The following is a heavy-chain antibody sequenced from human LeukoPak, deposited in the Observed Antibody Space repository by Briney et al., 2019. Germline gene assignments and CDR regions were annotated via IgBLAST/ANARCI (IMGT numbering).Heavy chain of an antibody. CDR1: GFTLSDAW. V-gene: IGHV3-15*01. CDR3: TKDNGEDTRRGY. D-gene: IGHD4-17*01. J-gene: IGHJ4*02. Sequence: PGGSLRLSCAASGFTLSDAWMSWVRQAPGKGLEWVGRIKSKTDGGTTDYAAPVKGRFTMSRDDSKNTMYLQMNSLNSDDTAVYYCTKDNGEDTRRGYWGQGILVTVSS. CDR2: IKSKTDGGTT.